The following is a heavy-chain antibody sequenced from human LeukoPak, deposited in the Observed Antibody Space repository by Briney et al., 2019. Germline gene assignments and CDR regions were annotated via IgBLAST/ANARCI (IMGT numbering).Heavy chain of an antibody. CDR1: GFTFDDYG. CDR3: AREGDDTSGYYQDY. J-gene: IGHJ4*02. Sequence: GGSLRLSCAASGFTFDDYGMNWVRQAPGKGLEWVSGIYWDGGSTAYADSVKGRFTISRDNAKNSLYLQMNSLRAEDTAVYYCAREGDDTSGYYQDYWGQGTLVTASS. D-gene: IGHD3-22*01. CDR2: IYWDGGST. V-gene: IGHV3-20*04.